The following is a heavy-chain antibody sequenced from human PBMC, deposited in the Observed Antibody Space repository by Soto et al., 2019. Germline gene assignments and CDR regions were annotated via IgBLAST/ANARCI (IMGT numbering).Heavy chain of an antibody. CDR1: GFTFGSYA. V-gene: IGHV3-23*01. Sequence: GGSLRLSCAASGFTFGSYAVSWVRQAPGKGLEWVSAISGSGGSTYYADSVKGRFTISRDNSKNTLYLQMNSLRAEDTAVYYCAKDHPVGSVFDYWGQGTLVTVSS. CDR3: AKDHPVGSVFDY. J-gene: IGHJ4*02. CDR2: ISGSGGST.